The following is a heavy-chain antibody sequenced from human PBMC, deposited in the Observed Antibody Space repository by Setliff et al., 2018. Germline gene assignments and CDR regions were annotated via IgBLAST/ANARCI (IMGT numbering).Heavy chain of an antibody. J-gene: IGHJ6*03. V-gene: IGHV4-59*01. D-gene: IGHD7-27*01. CDR1: GGSISTYY. CDR3: ARVPTSDNYWGFSDYYHMDV. CDR2: VYYSGTT. Sequence: SETLSLTCTVSGGSISTYYWSWIRQPPWKGLEFIGYVYYSGTTNYDHSLKSRVTMSVDTSKNQFSLKLSSVTAADTAVYYCARVPTSDNYWGFSDYYHMDVWGKGTSVTVSS.